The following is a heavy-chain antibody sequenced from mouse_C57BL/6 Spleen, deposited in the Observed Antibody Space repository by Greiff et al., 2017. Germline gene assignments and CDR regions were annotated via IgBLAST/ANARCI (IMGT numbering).Heavy chain of an antibody. V-gene: IGHV14-1*01. CDR3: TTSHYYGSSHWYFDV. D-gene: IGHD1-1*01. J-gene: IGHJ1*03. Sequence: EVQLQQSGAELVRPGASVKLSCTASGFNIKDYYMHWVKQRPEQGLEWIGRIDPEDGDTEYAPKFQGKATMTADTSSNTAYLQLSSLTSEDTAVYYFTTSHYYGSSHWYFDVWGTGTTVTVSS. CDR1: GFNIKDYY. CDR2: IDPEDGDT.